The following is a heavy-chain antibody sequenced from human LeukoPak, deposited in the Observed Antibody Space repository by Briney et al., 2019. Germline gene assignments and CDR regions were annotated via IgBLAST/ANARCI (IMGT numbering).Heavy chain of an antibody. J-gene: IGHJ6*03. D-gene: IGHD3-22*01. CDR2: ITSSSTTI. CDR3: ARVVRAYDSSGYSVWGYYYYYMDV. V-gene: IGHV3-48*01. CDR1: GFTFSYYS. Sequence: GGSLRLSCAASGFTFSYYSMNWVRQAPGKGLEWVSYITSSSTTIYYADSVKGRFTISRDNAKNSLFLQMNSLRAEDTAVYYCARVVRAYDSSGYSVWGYYYYYMDVWGKGTTVTVSS.